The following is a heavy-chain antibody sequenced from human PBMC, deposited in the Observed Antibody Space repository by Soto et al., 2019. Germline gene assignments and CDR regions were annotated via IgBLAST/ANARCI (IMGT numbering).Heavy chain of an antibody. J-gene: IGHJ4*02. D-gene: IGHD3-10*01. CDR2: IYPSGGST. Sequence: ASVKVSCKASGHTFTNYYMHWVRQAPGQGLEWMGIIYPSGGSTRNAQKFQGRVTMTRDTSTSTVYMELSSLRSEDTAVYYCARDFSGPMDYWGRGTLVTVSS. CDR3: ARDFSGPMDY. V-gene: IGHV1-46*01. CDR1: GHTFTNYY.